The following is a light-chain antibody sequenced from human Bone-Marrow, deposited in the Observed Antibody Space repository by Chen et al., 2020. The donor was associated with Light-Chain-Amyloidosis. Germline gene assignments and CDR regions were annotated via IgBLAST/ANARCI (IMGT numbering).Light chain of an antibody. V-gene: IGLV3-21*02. CDR2: DDS. J-gene: IGLJ3*02. Sequence: GPTATTACGGNNIGSTSVHWYQQTPGQASLLVVYDDSDRPSGIPERLSGSNSGNTATLTISRVEAGDEADYYCQVWDRSSDRPVFGGGTKLTVL. CDR3: QVWDRSSDRPV. CDR1: NIGSTS.